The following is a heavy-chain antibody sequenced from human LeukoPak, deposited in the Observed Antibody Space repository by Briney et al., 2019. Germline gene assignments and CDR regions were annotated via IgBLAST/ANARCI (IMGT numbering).Heavy chain of an antibody. CDR2: IYSGGST. CDR3: ARDLVGYCSGGSCYRPYYYYGMDV. CDR1: GFTVSSNY. D-gene: IGHD2-15*01. V-gene: IGHV3-53*01. J-gene: IGHJ6*02. Sequence: GGSLRLSCAASGFTVSSNYMSWVRQAPGEGLGWVSVIYSGGSTYYADSVKGRFTISRDNSKNTLYLQMNSLRAEDTAVYYCARDLVGYCSGGSCYRPYYYYGMDVWGQGTTVTVSS.